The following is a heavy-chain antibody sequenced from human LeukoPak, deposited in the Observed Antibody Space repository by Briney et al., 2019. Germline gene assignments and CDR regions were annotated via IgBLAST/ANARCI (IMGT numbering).Heavy chain of an antibody. Sequence: PGGSLRLSCAASGLTFRSYWMHWVRHAPGKGLVWVTRNNRDGSSTIYADSVKDRFTISRDNAKHSLHVQMKTLSSQDTAVYYCARDGQYSSAYDYWGQGTLVTVSS. CDR3: ARDGQYSSAYDY. V-gene: IGHV3-74*01. CDR1: GLTFRSYW. CDR2: NNRDGSST. J-gene: IGHJ4*02. D-gene: IGHD6-25*01.